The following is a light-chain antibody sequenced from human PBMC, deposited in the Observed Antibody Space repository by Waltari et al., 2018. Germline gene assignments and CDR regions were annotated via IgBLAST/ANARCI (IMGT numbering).Light chain of an antibody. CDR1: STDVGDYNF. CDR2: DVT. J-gene: IGLJ3*02. CDR3: CSYTDIYTNWV. Sequence: QSALTQPRSVSGSPGQSVTISCTGISTDVGDYNFVSWYQQHPGKAPKLMIYDVTKRPSGVPGRLSGSKSGNAASLTSSGLQAEDEAEYYCCSYTDIYTNWVCGGGTKLTVL. V-gene: IGLV2-11*01.